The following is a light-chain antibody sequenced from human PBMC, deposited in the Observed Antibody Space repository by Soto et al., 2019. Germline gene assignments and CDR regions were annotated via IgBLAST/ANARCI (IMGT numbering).Light chain of an antibody. CDR1: QDIRSD. CDR3: LQDYNYPLT. CDR2: AAS. Sequence: IQITQVPSSVSASVGDRVTITCRASQDIRSDLGWYQQRPGKAPKVLIYAASSLQSGVPSRFSGSGSGTDFTLTISSLQPEDFATYYCLQDYNYPLTFGGGTKLDIK. J-gene: IGKJ4*01. V-gene: IGKV1-6*01.